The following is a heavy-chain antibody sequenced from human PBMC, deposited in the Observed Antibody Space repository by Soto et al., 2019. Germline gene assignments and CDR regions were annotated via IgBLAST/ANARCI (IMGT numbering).Heavy chain of an antibody. V-gene: IGHV4-59*01. Sequence: LSLTCTVSADSISNYYWSWIRQPPGKGPEWIGYISYSGSAKYSPSLKSRVTISVDTSKNQFPLKLSSLTAADTAVYYCARSVHPYSYDSSGFYFDYWGQGTLVTVSS. J-gene: IGHJ4*02. CDR2: ISYSGSA. CDR1: ADSISNYY. CDR3: ARSVHPYSYDSSGFYFDY. D-gene: IGHD3-22*01.